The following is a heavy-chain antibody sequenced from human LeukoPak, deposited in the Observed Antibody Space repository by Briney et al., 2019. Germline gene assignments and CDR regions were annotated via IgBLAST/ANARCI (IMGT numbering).Heavy chain of an antibody. J-gene: IGHJ4*02. V-gene: IGHV3-30-3*01. CDR3: ARGPGLAMGKGYFDY. Sequence: GGSLRLSCAASGFTFSNYAMHWVRQAPGKGLEWVAATSHDEGNKYYADSVKGRFTISRDNSRNTLYLEVNSMRTDDTAVYYCARGPGLAMGKGYFDYCGQGTLVTVSS. D-gene: IGHD5-18*01. CDR2: TSHDEGNK. CDR1: GFTFSNYA.